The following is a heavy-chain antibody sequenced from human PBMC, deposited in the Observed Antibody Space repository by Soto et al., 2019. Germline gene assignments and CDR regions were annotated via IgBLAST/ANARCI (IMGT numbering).Heavy chain of an antibody. CDR3: ANPFIVGRYFDWSSFRSTPRFDY. CDR2: ISYDGSNK. CDR1: GFTFSSYG. Sequence: GGSLRLSCAASGFTFSSYGMHWVRQAPGKGLEWVAVISYDGSNKYYADSVKGRFTISRDNSKNTLYLQMNSLRAEDTAVYYCANPFIVGRYFDWSSFRSTPRFDYWGQGTLVTVSS. J-gene: IGHJ4*02. V-gene: IGHV3-30*18. D-gene: IGHD3-9*01.